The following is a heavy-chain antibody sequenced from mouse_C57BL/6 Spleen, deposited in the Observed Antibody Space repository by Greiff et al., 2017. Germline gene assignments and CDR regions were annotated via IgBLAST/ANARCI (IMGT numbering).Heavy chain of an antibody. D-gene: IGHD1-1*01. CDR2: FYPGDGDT. V-gene: IGHV1-80*01. CDR3: SRWDITTGVRNYCDY. CDR1: GYAFSSYW. J-gene: IGHJ2*01. Sequence: VQLQQSGAELVKPGASVKISCKASGYAFSSYWMNWVKQRPGKGLEWIGQFYPGDGDTNYNGKFKGKATLTADKSSSTAYMQLSILTSEDSAVYFCSRWDITTGVRNYCDYWGQGTTLTVSS.